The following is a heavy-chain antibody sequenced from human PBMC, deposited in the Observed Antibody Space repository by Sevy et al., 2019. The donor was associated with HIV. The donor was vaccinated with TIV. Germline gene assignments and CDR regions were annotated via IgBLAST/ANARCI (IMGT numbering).Heavy chain of an antibody. CDR2: ISSSSSYI. D-gene: IGHD6-13*01. J-gene: IGHJ4*02. CDR1: GFTFSSYS. V-gene: IGHV3-21*01. CDR3: AREMKYCSSIDY. Sequence: GGSLRLSCAASGFTFSSYSMSWVRQAPGKGLEWVSSISSSSSYIYYAASLKGRFTISSDNARNSLYLQMNSLRVEDTAVYYCAREMKYCSSIDYWGQGTLVTVSS.